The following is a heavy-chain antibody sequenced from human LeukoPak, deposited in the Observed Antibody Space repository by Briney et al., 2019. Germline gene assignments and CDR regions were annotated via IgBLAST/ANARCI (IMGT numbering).Heavy chain of an antibody. V-gene: IGHV5-51*01. CDR1: GYSFTSYW. CDR3: ARRGSRSSGVYYGLDV. Sequence: PGESLEISCRGSGYSFTSYWIGWVRQIPGKGLEWMGFIYPGDSETRYSPSFQGQVTISADKSINTAYVQWTSLKASDNAMYYCARRGSRSSGVYYGLDVWGQGTTVTVSS. J-gene: IGHJ6*02. D-gene: IGHD6-6*01. CDR2: IYPGDSET.